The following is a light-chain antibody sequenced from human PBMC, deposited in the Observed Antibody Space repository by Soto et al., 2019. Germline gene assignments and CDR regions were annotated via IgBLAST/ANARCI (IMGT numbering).Light chain of an antibody. CDR2: GAS. J-gene: IGKJ1*01. V-gene: IGKV3-15*01. Sequence: EIVMTQSPATLSVSPGERATLSCRASQSVSSNLAWYQQKPGQAPRLLIYGASTRATGIPARLSGSGSGTEFTLTISSLQSEDFAVYSCQQYNNWPWTFGQGTKVEIK. CDR1: QSVSSN. CDR3: QQYNNWPWT.